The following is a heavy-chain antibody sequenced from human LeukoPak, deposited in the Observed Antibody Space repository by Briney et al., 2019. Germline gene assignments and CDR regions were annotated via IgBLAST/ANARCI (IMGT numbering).Heavy chain of an antibody. CDR3: ARLTIFGVSGFDY. V-gene: IGHV4-39*01. CDR2: IYYSGNT. CDR1: GGSISSSSYY. Sequence: SETLSLTCTVSGGSISSSSYYWGWIRQPPGKGLEWIGSIYYSGNTYYNPSLKSRVTISVDTSKNQFSLKLSSVTAADTAVYYCARLTIFGVSGFDYWGQGTLVTVSS. D-gene: IGHD3-3*01. J-gene: IGHJ4*02.